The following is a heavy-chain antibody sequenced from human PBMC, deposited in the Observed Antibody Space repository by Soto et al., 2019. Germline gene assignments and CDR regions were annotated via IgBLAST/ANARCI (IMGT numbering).Heavy chain of an antibody. CDR3: LRLSEWDHRGDV. D-gene: IGHD1-26*01. J-gene: IGHJ6*02. V-gene: IGHV4-39*01. CDR1: GGSISGSSY. Sequence: QLQLQESGPGLVNPSKTLSLTCAVSGGSISGSSYWGWIRQPPGKGLEWIGNIHSSWTTYYDPSLRSRVTRSLDTSASQFSLRLTSVTAAKTATYYWLRLSEWDHRGDVWGQGTTVTV. CDR2: IHSSWTT.